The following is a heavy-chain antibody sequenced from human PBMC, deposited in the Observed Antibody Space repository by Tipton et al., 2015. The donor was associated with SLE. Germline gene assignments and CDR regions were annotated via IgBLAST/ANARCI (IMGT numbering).Heavy chain of an antibody. D-gene: IGHD6-13*01. V-gene: IGHV4-61*09. CDR1: GGSISSGSYY. CDR3: ARGGGAAAYWVVVYDAFDI. CDR2: IYTSGST. J-gene: IGHJ3*02. Sequence: TLSLTCTVSGGSISSGSYYWSWIRQPAGKGLEWIGYIYTSGSTNYNPSLKSRVTILVDTSKNQFSLKLSSVTAADTAVYYCARGGGAAAYWVVVYDAFDIWGQGTMVTVSS.